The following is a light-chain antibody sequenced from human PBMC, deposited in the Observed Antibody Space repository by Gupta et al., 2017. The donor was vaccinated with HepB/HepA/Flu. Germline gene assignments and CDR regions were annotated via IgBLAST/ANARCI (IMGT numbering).Light chain of an antibody. V-gene: IGLV7-46*01. Sequence: QAVVTQEPSLTVSPGGTVTLHFGSSTGAVTSGHYPYWFQQKPGQAPRTLIYETTNKYSWTPARFSGSLLGGKAALTLSGAQPEDEAEYYCLLSYSGARGVFGGGTKLTVL. CDR3: LLSYSGARGV. CDR1: TGAVTSGHY. J-gene: IGLJ3*02. CDR2: ETT.